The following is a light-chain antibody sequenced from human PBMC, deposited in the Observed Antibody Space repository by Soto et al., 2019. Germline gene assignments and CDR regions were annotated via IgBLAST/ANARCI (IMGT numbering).Light chain of an antibody. J-gene: IGKJ4*01. CDR2: AAS. CDR3: QQGDSFPFT. CDR1: QDISSW. Sequence: DIQMTQSPSSVSASLGDTVTITCRASQDISSWVAWYQQKPGKAPKLLISAASSLQSGVPTRFSGSGSGTDFTLIISGLQPEDFATYFCQQGDSFPFTFGGGTKVDI. V-gene: IGKV1-12*01.